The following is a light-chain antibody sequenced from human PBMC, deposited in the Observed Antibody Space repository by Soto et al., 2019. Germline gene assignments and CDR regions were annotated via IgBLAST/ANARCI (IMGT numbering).Light chain of an antibody. CDR1: QSVSSSY. CDR3: QQYGGSPFT. CDR2: GAS. Sequence: EIVLTQSPGTLSLSQGERATLSCRASQSVSSSYLAWYQQKPGQAPRLLIYGASSRATGIPDRFSGSGSGTGFTLTISRLEPEECAVYYCQQYGGSPFTFGPGTKVDIK. J-gene: IGKJ3*01. V-gene: IGKV3-20*01.